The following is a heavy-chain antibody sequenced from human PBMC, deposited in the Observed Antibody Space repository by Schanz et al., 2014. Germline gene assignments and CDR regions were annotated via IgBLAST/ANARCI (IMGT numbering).Heavy chain of an antibody. CDR2: ISGSGAST. CDR3: VRDELLWFGEVLSLDY. Sequence: VQLVDSGGGVVQPGRSLRLSCAASGFTLSNYAMSWVRQAPGKGPEWVSGISGSGASTYYADSVKGRFTISRDNSNKTVDLQMNSLRAEDTALYYCVRDELLWFGEVLSLDYWGQGALVTVSS. CDR1: GFTLSNYA. D-gene: IGHD3-10*01. J-gene: IGHJ4*02. V-gene: IGHV3-23*04.